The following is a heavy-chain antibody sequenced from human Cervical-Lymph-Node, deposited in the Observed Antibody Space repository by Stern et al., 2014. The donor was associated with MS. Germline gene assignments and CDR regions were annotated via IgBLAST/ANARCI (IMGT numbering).Heavy chain of an antibody. V-gene: IGHV1-2*02. Sequence: VQLVESGAELKKPGASVQVSCKPSGFTFTNYYIHWLRQAPGTRPEWMGRISPKNGDTNYAAKFQGRVTMTRDTSVDLVSLEVTRLRFDDTAVYYCAENMDVWGQGTTVTVSS. CDR3: AENMDV. CDR2: ISPKNGDT. J-gene: IGHJ6*02. CDR1: GFTFTNYY.